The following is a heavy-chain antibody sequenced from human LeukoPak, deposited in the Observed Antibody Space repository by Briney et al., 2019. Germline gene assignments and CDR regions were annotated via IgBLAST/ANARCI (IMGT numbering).Heavy chain of an antibody. D-gene: IGHD6-13*01. J-gene: IGHJ6*02. V-gene: IGHV3-9*01. Sequence: GGSLRLSCAASGFTFDDYAMHWVRQAPGKGLEWVSGISWNSGSIGYADSVKGRFTISRDNAKNSVYLQMNSLRAEDTALYYCAKDNTGSSWYNYYYGMDVWGQGTTVTVSS. CDR2: ISWNSGSI. CDR1: GFTFDDYA. CDR3: AKDNTGSSWYNYYYGMDV.